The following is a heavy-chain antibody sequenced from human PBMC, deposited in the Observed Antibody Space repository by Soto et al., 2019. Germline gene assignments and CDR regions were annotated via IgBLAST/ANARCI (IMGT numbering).Heavy chain of an antibody. Sequence: PSETLSLTCTVSGGSVSSSSYFWSWIRQSPGEGLEWTGYIFYSGSAYFNPSLMSRVTMSVDSSKNQFSLNLNSVTAADTAVYFCASELSGYSYGPGEVYWGQGILVTVSS. CDR2: IFYSGSA. V-gene: IGHV4-30-4*01. D-gene: IGHD5-18*01. J-gene: IGHJ4*02. CDR1: GGSVSSSSYF. CDR3: ASELSGYSYGPGEVY.